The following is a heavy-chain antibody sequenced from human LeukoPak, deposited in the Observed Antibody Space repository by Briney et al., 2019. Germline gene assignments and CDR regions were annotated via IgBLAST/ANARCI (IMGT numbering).Heavy chain of an antibody. CDR3: ARSYGDYVTGAYAFDV. Sequence: KPSETLSLTCTVSGGSISNYYWSWIRQPPEKGLEWIGYIYYSGSTNYNPSLKSRVTISVDTPKNQFSLKLTSVIAADTAVYYCARSYGDYVTGAYAFDVWGQGTMVTVSS. CDR2: IYYSGST. CDR1: GGSISNYY. J-gene: IGHJ3*01. V-gene: IGHV4-59*08. D-gene: IGHD4-17*01.